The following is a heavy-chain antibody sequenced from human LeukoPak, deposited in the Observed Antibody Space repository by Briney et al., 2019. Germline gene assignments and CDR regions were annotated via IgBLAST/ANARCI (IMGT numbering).Heavy chain of an antibody. J-gene: IGHJ6*03. Sequence: GSLRLSCEASGFTFTTYSMTWVRQAPGKGLVWVSRINSDGSSTSYADSVKGRFTISRDNAKNTLYLQMNSLRAEDTAVYYCARDRHCSSTSCYEDKMYYYYYMDVWGKGTTVTISS. CDR3: ARDRHCSSTSCYEDKMYYYYYMDV. D-gene: IGHD2-2*01. CDR2: INSDGSST. V-gene: IGHV3-74*01. CDR1: GFTFTTYS.